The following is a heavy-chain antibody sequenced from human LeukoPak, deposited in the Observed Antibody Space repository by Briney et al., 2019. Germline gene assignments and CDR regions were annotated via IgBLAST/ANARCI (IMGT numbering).Heavy chain of an antibody. CDR1: GGSISSYY. D-gene: IGHD3-22*01. Sequence: SETLSLTCTVSGGSISSYYWSWIRQPAGKGLEWIGRIYISGSTNYNPSLKSRVTMSVDTSKNQFSLKLSSVTAADTAVYYCARGDTYYDSSGYYFQHWGQGTLVTVSS. J-gene: IGHJ1*01. CDR3: ARGDTYYDSSGYYFQH. CDR2: IYISGST. V-gene: IGHV4-4*07.